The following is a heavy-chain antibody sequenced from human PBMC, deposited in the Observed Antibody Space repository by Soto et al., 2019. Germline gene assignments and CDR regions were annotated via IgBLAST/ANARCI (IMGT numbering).Heavy chain of an antibody. CDR1: GYSFTSYW. CDR2: IYPGDSDT. J-gene: IGHJ6*02. Sequence: GESLKISCKGSGYSFTSYWIGWVRQMPGKGLEWMGIIYPGDSDTRYSPSFQGQVTISADKSINTAYLQWSSLRASDTAIYYCARHYICRGGDCYYYGMDVWGQGTTVTVSS. V-gene: IGHV5-51*01. CDR3: ARHYICRGGDCYYYGMDV. D-gene: IGHD3-16*01.